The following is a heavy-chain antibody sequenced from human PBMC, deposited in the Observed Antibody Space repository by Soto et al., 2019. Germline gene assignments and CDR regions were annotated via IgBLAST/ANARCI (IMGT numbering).Heavy chain of an antibody. Sequence: HPVGSLRLSCAASGFTLSSYAMSWVRQAPGKGLEWVSVISGDGNTIYYADSVKGRFTISRDNSKNTLFLQMDSLRAEDTAVYFCAKDGYFDLSTGTGYFYYGLDVWGQGTTVTVSS. CDR3: AKDGYFDLSTGTGYFYYGLDV. CDR1: GFTLSSYA. D-gene: IGHD3-9*01. J-gene: IGHJ6*02. V-gene: IGHV3-23*01. CDR2: ISGDGNTI.